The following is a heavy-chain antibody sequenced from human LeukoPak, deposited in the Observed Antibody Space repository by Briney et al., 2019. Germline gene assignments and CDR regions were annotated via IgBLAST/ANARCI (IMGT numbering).Heavy chain of an antibody. CDR1: GFTFSSYS. Sequence: GGSLRLSCAASGFTFSSYSMNWVRQAPGKGLERVSYISSSSSTIYYADSVKGRFTISRDNAKNSLNLQMNSLRAEDTAVYYCARDLGQYYDTSDNWFDPWGQGTLVTVSS. CDR3: ARDLGQYYDTSDNWFDP. J-gene: IGHJ5*02. CDR2: ISSSSSTI. D-gene: IGHD3-22*01. V-gene: IGHV3-48*01.